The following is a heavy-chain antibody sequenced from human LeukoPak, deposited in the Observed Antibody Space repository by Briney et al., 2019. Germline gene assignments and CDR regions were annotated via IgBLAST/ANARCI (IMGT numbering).Heavy chain of an antibody. CDR2: TYYRSKWYN. CDR1: GDSASSKSAA. J-gene: IGHJ6*02. Sequence: SQTLSLTCAISGDSASSKSAAWNWIRQSPSRGLEWLGRTYYRSKWYNDYAVSVKSRITLNPDTSKNQFSLQLNSVTPEDTAVYYCARGLYGSGAYYYYYGMDVWGQGTTVTVSS. CDR3: ARGLYGSGAYYYYYGMDV. V-gene: IGHV6-1*01. D-gene: IGHD3-10*01.